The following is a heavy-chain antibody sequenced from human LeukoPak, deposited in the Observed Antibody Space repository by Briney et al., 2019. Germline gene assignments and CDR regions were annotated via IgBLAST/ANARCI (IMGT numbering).Heavy chain of an antibody. Sequence: GGSLRLSCAASGFTFSNYAIHWVRQAPGEGLEWVAVISYDGSNKYYADSVKGRFTLSRDNSKNTLYLQMNSLRAEDTAVYYCARGYLTYYYDSSGYYFDYWGQGTLVTVSS. D-gene: IGHD3-22*01. CDR1: GFTFSNYA. CDR2: ISYDGSNK. V-gene: IGHV3-30*04. J-gene: IGHJ4*02. CDR3: ARGYLTYYYDSSGYYFDY.